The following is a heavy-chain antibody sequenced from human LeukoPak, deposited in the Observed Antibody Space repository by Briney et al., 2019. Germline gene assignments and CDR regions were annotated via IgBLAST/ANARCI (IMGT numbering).Heavy chain of an antibody. CDR3: ARRFRDYCSGGSCYLGAFDI. V-gene: IGHV4-30-4*07. D-gene: IGHD2-15*01. Sequence: SQTLSLTCAVSGGSISSGGYSWSWIRQPPGKGLEWIGYIYYSGSTYYNPSLKSRVTISVDTSKNQFSLKLSSVTAADTAVYYCARRFRDYCSGGSCYLGAFDIWGQGTMVTVSS. CDR2: IYYSGST. CDR1: GGSISSGGYS. J-gene: IGHJ3*02.